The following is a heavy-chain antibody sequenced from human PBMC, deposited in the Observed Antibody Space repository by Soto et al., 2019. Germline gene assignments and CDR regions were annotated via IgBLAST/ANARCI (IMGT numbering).Heavy chain of an antibody. CDR2: ISYDESTT. J-gene: IGHJ3*01. Sequence: GGSLRLSCAASGFTFSNYAMHWVRQAPGKGLEWVAVISYDESTTFYADSVKGRFTISRDNSKNTLFLQMNSLRPEDTAVYYCSKAMIGSYDSDAFDVWGQGTMVTVSS. D-gene: IGHD3-22*01. V-gene: IGHV3-30*04. CDR3: SKAMIGSYDSDAFDV. CDR1: GFTFSNYA.